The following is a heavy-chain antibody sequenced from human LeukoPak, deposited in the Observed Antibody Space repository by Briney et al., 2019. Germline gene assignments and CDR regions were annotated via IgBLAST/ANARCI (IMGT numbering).Heavy chain of an antibody. CDR1: GFTFSTYG. V-gene: IGHV3-23*01. J-gene: IGHJ3*02. D-gene: IGHD4-17*01. CDR2: ITASGDST. CDR3: AREVTNDAFDI. Sequence: PGGSLRLSCAASGFTFSTYGMHWVRQAPGKGLEWVSAITASGDSTFYPDSVKGRFTVSRDNSKNTLFLQMSSLRADDTALYYCAREVTNDAFDIWGQGTMVTVS.